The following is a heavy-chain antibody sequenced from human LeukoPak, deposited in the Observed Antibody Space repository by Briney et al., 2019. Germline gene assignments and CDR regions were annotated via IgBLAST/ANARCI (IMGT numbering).Heavy chain of an antibody. J-gene: IGHJ4*02. V-gene: IGHV3-23*01. CDR2: ISGSGAGT. CDR1: GFTFNIYA. Sequence: GGSLRLSCAASGFTFNIYAMTWVRQAPGKGLEWVSSISGSGAGTYYADSVKGRFTISRDNSKNTLYLQMNSLRAEDTAVYYCAKDREWGSGSYATSFDYWGRGTLVTVSS. CDR3: AKDREWGSGSYATSFDY. D-gene: IGHD3-10*01.